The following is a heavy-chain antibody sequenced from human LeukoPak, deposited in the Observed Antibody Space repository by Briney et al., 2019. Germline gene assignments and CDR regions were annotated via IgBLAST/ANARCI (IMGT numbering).Heavy chain of an antibody. Sequence: PGGSLRLSCAASGFTFSDFYMSWLRQAPGMGLEWISYIGTRSNPIYYADSVKGRFTISRDDAKNSLYLQMNSLRDEDTAVYFCAREARGSGRDFDYWGQGILVTVSS. CDR3: AREARGSGRDFDY. D-gene: IGHD1-26*01. CDR1: GFTFSDFY. J-gene: IGHJ4*02. CDR2: IGTRSNPI. V-gene: IGHV3-11*01.